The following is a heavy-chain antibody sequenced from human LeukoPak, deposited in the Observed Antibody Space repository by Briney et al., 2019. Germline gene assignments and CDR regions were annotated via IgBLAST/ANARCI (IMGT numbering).Heavy chain of an antibody. V-gene: IGHV4-59*12. CDR1: GASISNYY. CDR2: IYYSGST. D-gene: IGHD4-23*01. CDR3: ARDPHDYGGISRAYYFDY. J-gene: IGHJ4*02. Sequence: SETLSLTCTVSGASISNYYWSWIRQPPGKGLEWIGYIYYSGSTNYNPSLKSRVTISVDTSKNQFSLKLSSVTAADTAVYYCARDPHDYGGISRAYYFDYWGQGTLVTVSS.